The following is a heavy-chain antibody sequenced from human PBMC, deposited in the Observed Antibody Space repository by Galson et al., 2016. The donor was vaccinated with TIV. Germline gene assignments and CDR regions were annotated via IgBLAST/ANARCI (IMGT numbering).Heavy chain of an antibody. D-gene: IGHD6-19*01. V-gene: IGHV4-61*01. J-gene: IGHJ3*01. CDR3: TRNSWTSGYNSSWEAFDF. Sequence: TLSLTCTVSGASVSSVNYYWTWIRQSTGQGLECMGYIISSGSNKSNPSLKSRVTISADMNKNQFSLKQSSVNAADTAVYYGTRNSWTSGYNSSWEAFDFWGQGTMVTVSS. CDR2: IISSGSN. CDR1: GASVSSVNYY.